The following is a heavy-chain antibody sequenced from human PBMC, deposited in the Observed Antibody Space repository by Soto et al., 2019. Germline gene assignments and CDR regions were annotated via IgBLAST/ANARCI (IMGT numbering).Heavy chain of an antibody. D-gene: IGHD6-19*01. CDR3: ARKEGSAWYPGDY. V-gene: IGHV3-23*01. Sequence: PGGSLRLSWAASGFTFSSYTMTWVRQAPGKGLEWVSAISSGGGTTPYADFAKGRFTISRDNSKNALYLQMNSLRADDTAVYYCARKEGSAWYPGDYWGQGTLVTVSS. CDR2: ISSGGGTT. CDR1: GFTFSSYT. J-gene: IGHJ4*02.